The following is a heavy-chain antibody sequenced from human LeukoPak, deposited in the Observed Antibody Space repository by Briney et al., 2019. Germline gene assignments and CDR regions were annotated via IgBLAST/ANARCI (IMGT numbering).Heavy chain of an antibody. CDR1: GYSISSGYY. J-gene: IGHJ4*02. D-gene: IGHD6-19*01. V-gene: IGHV4-38-2*01. Sequence: SETLSLTCAVSGYSISSGYYWGWIRQPPGKGLEWIGSIYHSGSTYYNPSLKSRVTISVDTSKNQFSLKLSSVTAADTAVHYCARGWVAVAGTGFDYWGQGTLVTVSS. CDR2: IYHSGST. CDR3: ARGWVAVAGTGFDY.